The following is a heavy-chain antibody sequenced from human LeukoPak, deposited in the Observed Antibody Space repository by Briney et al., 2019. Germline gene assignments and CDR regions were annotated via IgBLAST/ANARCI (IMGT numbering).Heavy chain of an antibody. D-gene: IGHD4-23*01. CDR2: INPTYGST. CDR3: AREIRETPNYFDQ. J-gene: IGHJ4*02. CDR1: GYTFTSYY. Sequence: ASVKVSCKASGYTFTSYYMHWVRQAPGQGLEWMGIINPTYGSTTYAQKFQGRVTMTRDTSTSTVYMELSSLRSEDTAVYYCAREIRETPNYFDQWGQGILVTVSS. V-gene: IGHV1-46*01.